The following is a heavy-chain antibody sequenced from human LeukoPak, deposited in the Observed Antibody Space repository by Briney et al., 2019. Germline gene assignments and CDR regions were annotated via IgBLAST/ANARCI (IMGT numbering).Heavy chain of an antibody. CDR1: GGTFSSYA. CDR2: IIPIFGTA. Sequence: ASVKVSCKASGGTFSSYAISWVRQAPGQGLEWMGGIIPIFGTANYAQKFQGRVTITADESTSTAYMELSSLRSEDTAVYYCASSHLVYDYSDPDAVDIWGQGTMVTVSS. V-gene: IGHV1-69*13. D-gene: IGHD4-17*01. CDR3: ASSHLVYDYSDPDAVDI. J-gene: IGHJ3*02.